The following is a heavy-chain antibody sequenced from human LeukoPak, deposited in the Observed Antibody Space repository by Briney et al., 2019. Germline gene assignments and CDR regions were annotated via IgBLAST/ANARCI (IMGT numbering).Heavy chain of an antibody. CDR3: ARGVNLPSHFDY. CDR2: IYYSGST. V-gene: IGHV4-59*01. J-gene: IGHJ4*02. CDR1: GGSISSYY. D-gene: IGHD2-2*01. Sequence: SETLSLTCTISGGSISSYYWSWIRQPPGKGLEWIGYIYYSGSTNYNPSLKSRVTISVDTSKNQFPLKLSSVTAADTAVYYCARGVNLPSHFDYWGQGTLVTVSS.